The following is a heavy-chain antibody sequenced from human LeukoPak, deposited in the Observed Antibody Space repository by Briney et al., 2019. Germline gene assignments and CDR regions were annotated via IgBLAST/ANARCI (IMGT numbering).Heavy chain of an antibody. CDR1: GFTFSGSA. J-gene: IGHJ6*03. CDR3: TSHQGYGSGYYYYMDV. CDR2: IRSKANSYAT. Sequence: PGGSLRLSCAASGFTFSGSAMHWVRQASGKGLEWVGRIRSKANSYATAYAASVKGRFTISRDDSKNTAYLQMNSLKTEDTAVYYCTSHQGYGSGYYYYMDVWGKGTTVTVSS. V-gene: IGHV3-73*01. D-gene: IGHD3-10*01.